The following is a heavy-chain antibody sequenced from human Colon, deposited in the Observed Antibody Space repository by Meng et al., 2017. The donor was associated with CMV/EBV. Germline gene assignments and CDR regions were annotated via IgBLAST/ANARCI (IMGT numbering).Heavy chain of an antibody. CDR2: IHHSGST. J-gene: IGHJ4*02. D-gene: IGHD5-24*01. CDR3: SRGADPYKSGIY. CDR1: GVSLIGYY. Sequence: QVQLQRVGSGRLRPSETLSLTCTVYGVSLIGYYLTWIRQPPGKGLEWIGEIHHSGSTFYNPSLNNRVSISVDTSKNQFSLNLRSVTAAETAVYYCSRGADPYKSGIYWGQGALVTVSS. V-gene: IGHV4-34*01.